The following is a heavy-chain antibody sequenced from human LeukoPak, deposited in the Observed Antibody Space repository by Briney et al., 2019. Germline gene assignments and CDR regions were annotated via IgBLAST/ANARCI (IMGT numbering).Heavy chain of an antibody. Sequence: SETLSLTCTVSGGSISSGGYYWSWIRQPPGKGLEWIGEINHSGSTNYNPSLKSRVTISVDTSKNQFSLKLSSVTAADTAVYYCARESMVRGVTYYYYYYGMDVWGQGTTVTVSS. D-gene: IGHD3-10*01. CDR2: INHSGST. V-gene: IGHV4-39*07. CDR3: ARESMVRGVTYYYYYYGMDV. J-gene: IGHJ6*02. CDR1: GGSISSGGYY.